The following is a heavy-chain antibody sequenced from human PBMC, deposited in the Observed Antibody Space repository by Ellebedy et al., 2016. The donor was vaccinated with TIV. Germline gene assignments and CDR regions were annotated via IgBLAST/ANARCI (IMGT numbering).Heavy chain of an antibody. CDR2: IGTSSRYT. D-gene: IGHD4-23*01. Sequence: GESLKISCAASGFTFSDYYMSWIRQAPGKGLEWVSYIGTSSRYTNYADSVKGRFTISRDNAKNSVHLQMDSLRADDTAVYYCARDSDYGGNTPFDYWGQGTLVTVSS. J-gene: IGHJ4*02. CDR3: ARDSDYGGNTPFDY. V-gene: IGHV3-11*06. CDR1: GFTFSDYY.